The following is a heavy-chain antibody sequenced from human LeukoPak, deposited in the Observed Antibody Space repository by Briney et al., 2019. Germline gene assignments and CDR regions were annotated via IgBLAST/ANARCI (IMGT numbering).Heavy chain of an antibody. J-gene: IGHJ4*02. D-gene: IGHD2-15*01. CDR3: AKAPVTSCRGAYCYPFDY. CDR1: GFTFSSSA. Sequence: GGSLRLPCAASGFTFSSSAMSWVRQAPGKGLEWVSNISGSGSGGSTYYADSAKGRFTVSRDTSRSTLYLQMNSLRAEDAAVYYCAKAPVTSCRGAYCYPFDYWGQGTLVTVSS. V-gene: IGHV3-23*01. CDR2: ISGSGSGGST.